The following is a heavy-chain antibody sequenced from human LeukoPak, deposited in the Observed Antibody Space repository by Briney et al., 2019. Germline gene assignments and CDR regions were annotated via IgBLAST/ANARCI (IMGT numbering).Heavy chain of an antibody. V-gene: IGHV3-30*02. J-gene: IGHJ4*02. D-gene: IGHD5-18*01. CDR2: IRYDGCNKYYGDSLEDRNK. CDR1: GSTLSSYG. CDR3: AKTPRGRGYSYTYLDN. Sequence: PGGSLRLSCAASGSTLSSYGIHWVRQAPGKGLEWVSYIRYDGCNKYYGDSLEDRNKYYSDSVKGRFTISRDNSKNTVYLQMNSLRSEDTAVYYCAKTPRGRGYSYTYLDNWGQGMLVTVSS.